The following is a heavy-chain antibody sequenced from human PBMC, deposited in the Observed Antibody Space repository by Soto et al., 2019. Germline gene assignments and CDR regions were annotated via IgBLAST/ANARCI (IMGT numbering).Heavy chain of an antibody. J-gene: IGHJ5*02. CDR1: GYRFTSYC. Sequence: PGETRKISCKCSGYRFTSYCISWVRQMPGKGLEWMGRIDPSDSYTNYSPSFQGHVTISADKSISTAYLQWSSLKASDTAMYYCARLLLSRVDFDPWGQGTLVTVSS. D-gene: IGHD3-16*02. CDR3: ARLLLSRVDFDP. V-gene: IGHV5-10-1*01. CDR2: IDPSDSYT.